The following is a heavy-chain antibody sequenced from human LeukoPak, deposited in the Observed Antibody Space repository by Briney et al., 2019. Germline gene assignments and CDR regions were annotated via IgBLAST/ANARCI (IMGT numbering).Heavy chain of an antibody. J-gene: IGHJ6*03. CDR3: ARELTPYYYMDV. CDR2: ISSSGTTI. Sequence: GGSLRLSCAASGFTFSDYYMNWIRQAPGKGLEWVSYISSSGTTIYYADSVKGRFTISRDNAKNSLYLQMNSLRAEDTAVYYCARELTPYYYMDVWGKGTTVTISS. D-gene: IGHD2-15*01. V-gene: IGHV3-11*01. CDR1: GFTFSDYY.